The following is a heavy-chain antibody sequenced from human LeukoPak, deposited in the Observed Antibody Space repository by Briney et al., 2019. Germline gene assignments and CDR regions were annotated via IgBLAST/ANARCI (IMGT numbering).Heavy chain of an antibody. V-gene: IGHV3-23*01. D-gene: IGHD3-3*01. CDR2: ISGSGATT. J-gene: IGHJ4*02. CDR1: AFTFSNFG. CDR3: ARDPSFGVVPRFDY. Sequence: GGSLRLSCAASAFTFSNFGMSWVRQAPGKGLEWVSAISGSGATTYYADSVKGRFTISRDNSKNTLYLQMNSLRAEDTAVYYCARDPSFGVVPRFDYWGQGTLVTVSS.